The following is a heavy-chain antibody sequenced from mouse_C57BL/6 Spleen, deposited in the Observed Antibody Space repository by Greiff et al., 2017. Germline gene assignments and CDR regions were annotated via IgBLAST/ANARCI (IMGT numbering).Heavy chain of an antibody. J-gene: IGHJ3*01. Sequence: QVQLQQPGAELVMPGASVKLSCKASGYTFTSYWMHWVKQRPGQGLEWIGEIDPSDSYTNYNQKFKGKSTLTVDKSSSTAYMQLSSLTSEDSAVYYCARGDYGSSSFAYWDQGTLVTVSA. V-gene: IGHV1-69*01. CDR3: ARGDYGSSSFAY. CDR2: IDPSDSYT. D-gene: IGHD1-1*01. CDR1: GYTFTSYW.